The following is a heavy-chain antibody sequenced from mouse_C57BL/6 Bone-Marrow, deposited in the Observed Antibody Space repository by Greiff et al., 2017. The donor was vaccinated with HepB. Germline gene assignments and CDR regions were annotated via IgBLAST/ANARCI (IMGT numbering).Heavy chain of an antibody. CDR1: GFNIKDYY. CDR3: ANYYSSSCAMDY. CDR2: IDPEDGEN. V-gene: IGHV14-2*01. D-gene: IGHD2-12*01. Sequence: EVQLQQSGAELVKPGASVKLSCTASGFNIKDYYMHWVKQRTEQGLEWIGRIDPEDGENKYAPKFQGKATITADTSSNTAYLQLHSLTSEDTAVYYCANYYSSSCAMDYWGQGTTVTVSS. J-gene: IGHJ4*01.